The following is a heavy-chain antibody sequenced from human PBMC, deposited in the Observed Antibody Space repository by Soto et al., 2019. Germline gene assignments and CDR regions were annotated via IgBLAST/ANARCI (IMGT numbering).Heavy chain of an antibody. V-gene: IGHV3-74*01. Sequence: EVQLVESGGGLVQPGGSLRLSCAASGFTFSSYWMHWVRQAPGKGLVWVSSISTDASSTSYADPVKGRFTSSRDNAKNTLYLKMNSVRAEETAVYYCARLPNKSPQNWGQGTLVIVSP. CDR2: ISTDASST. J-gene: IGHJ1*01. CDR3: ARLPNKSPQN. CDR1: GFTFSSYW.